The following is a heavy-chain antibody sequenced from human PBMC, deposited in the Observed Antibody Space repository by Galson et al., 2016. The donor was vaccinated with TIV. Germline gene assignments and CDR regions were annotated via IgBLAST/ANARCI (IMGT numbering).Heavy chain of an antibody. CDR3: ATQPYSSPSDWFGP. D-gene: IGHD6-6*01. CDR2: IVGGGYST. J-gene: IGHJ5*02. CDR1: GFTFSDYA. Sequence: SLRLSCAASGFTFSDYAMNWVRQAPGKGLEWVSVIVGGGYSTHYADSVEGRFTISRDNSNNMVYLQMNSLRAEDTAIYYCATQPYSSPSDWFGPWGQGTLVTVSS. V-gene: IGHV3-23*01.